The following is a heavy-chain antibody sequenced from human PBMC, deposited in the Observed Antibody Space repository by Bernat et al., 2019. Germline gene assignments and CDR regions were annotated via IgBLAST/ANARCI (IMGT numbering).Heavy chain of an antibody. CDR2: IHYSGST. Sequence: QLQLQESGPGLVKPSETLSLTCTVSGGSISSSSYYWGWIRQPPGKGLEWIGSIHYSGSTYYSPSLKSRVTISVDTSKNQFSLKLSSVTAADTAVYYCARQWDYSNRFEEYWGQGTLVTVSS. D-gene: IGHD4-11*01. V-gene: IGHV4-39*01. CDR1: GGSISSSSYY. CDR3: ARQWDYSNRFEEY. J-gene: IGHJ4*02.